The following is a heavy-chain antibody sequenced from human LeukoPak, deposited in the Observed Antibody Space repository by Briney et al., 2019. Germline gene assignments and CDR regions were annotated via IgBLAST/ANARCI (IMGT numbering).Heavy chain of an antibody. Sequence: SGTLSLTCAVSGGSISSSNWWSWVRQPPGKGLEWIGEIYHSGSTNYNPSLKSRVTISVDKSKNQFSLKLSSVTAADTAVYYCARDCPYYDSSGDKAAFDIWGQGTMVTVS. J-gene: IGHJ3*02. CDR1: GGSISSSNW. D-gene: IGHD3-22*01. CDR3: ARDCPYYDSSGDKAAFDI. CDR2: IYHSGST. V-gene: IGHV4-4*02.